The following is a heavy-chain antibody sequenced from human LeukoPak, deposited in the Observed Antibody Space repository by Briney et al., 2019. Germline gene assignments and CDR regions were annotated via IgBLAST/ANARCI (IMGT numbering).Heavy chain of an antibody. CDR3: TRDLLGFATTPLSD. CDR1: GYTFTNNY. V-gene: IGHV1-2*02. J-gene: IGHJ4*02. D-gene: IGHD4-17*01. Sequence: ASVKVSCKASGYTFTNNYIHWVRQVPGHGLEWMGWINPNRGDTNYAQKFQGRVTITRDTSISTAFMELTRLTSDDTAVYYCTRDLLGFATTPLSDWGQGTLVTVSS. CDR2: INPNRGDT.